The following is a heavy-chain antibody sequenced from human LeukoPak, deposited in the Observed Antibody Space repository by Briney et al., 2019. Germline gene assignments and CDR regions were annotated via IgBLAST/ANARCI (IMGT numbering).Heavy chain of an antibody. V-gene: IGHV4-59*08. CDR1: GGSISSYY. D-gene: IGHD2-2*01. CDR2: IYYSGST. J-gene: IGHJ6*03. Sequence: ASETLSLTCTVSGGSISSYYWSWIRQPPGKGLEWIGYIYYSGSTNYNPSLKSRVTISVDTSKNQFSLKLSSVTAADTAVYYCVLQLNAPYYYYMDVWGKGTTVTVSS. CDR3: VLQLNAPYYYYMDV.